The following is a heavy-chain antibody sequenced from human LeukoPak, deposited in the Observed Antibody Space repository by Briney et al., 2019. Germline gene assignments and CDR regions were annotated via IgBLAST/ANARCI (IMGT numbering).Heavy chain of an antibody. Sequence: SVKVSCTASGGTFSSYAISWVRQAPGQGLEWMGGIIPIFGTANYAQKFQGRVTITADKSTSTAYMELSSLRSEDTAVYYCARVRRRSWTENADAFDIWGQGTMVTVSS. CDR1: GGTFSSYA. J-gene: IGHJ3*02. V-gene: IGHV1-69*06. CDR3: ARVRRRSWTENADAFDI. CDR2: IIPIFGTA. D-gene: IGHD6-13*01.